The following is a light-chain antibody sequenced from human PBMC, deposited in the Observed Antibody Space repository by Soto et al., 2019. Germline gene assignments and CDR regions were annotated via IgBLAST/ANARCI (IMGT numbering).Light chain of an antibody. CDR3: SSFADSNSYV. V-gene: IGLV2-8*01. J-gene: IGLJ1*01. CDR2: EVS. Sequence: QSVLTQPPSASGFPGQSVTISCSGSSSDIGGYTYVSWYQHHPGKAPKLMIYEVSKRPSGVPDRFSGSKSGNTASLTVSGLQAEDEADYYCSSFADSNSYVFGTGTKVTVL. CDR1: SSDIGGYTY.